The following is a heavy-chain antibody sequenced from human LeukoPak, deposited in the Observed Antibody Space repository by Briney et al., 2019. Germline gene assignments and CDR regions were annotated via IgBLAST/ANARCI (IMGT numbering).Heavy chain of an antibody. CDR3: ARSEGILTGYYDAFDI. Sequence: ASVKVSCKASGYTFTTYYMHWVRQAPGQGLEWMGMINPSGGSTNYAQKFQGRVTISTDESTSAAYMELSSLRSEDTAVYYCARSEGILTGYYDAFDIWGQGTMVTVSS. CDR1: GYTFTTYY. CDR2: INPSGGST. D-gene: IGHD3-9*01. J-gene: IGHJ3*02. V-gene: IGHV1-46*01.